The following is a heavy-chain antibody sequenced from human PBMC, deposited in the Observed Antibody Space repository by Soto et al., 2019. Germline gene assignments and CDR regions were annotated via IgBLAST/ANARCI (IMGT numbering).Heavy chain of an antibody. CDR2: ISAYNGNT. CDR3: ARDGARYCSGGSCLQIDY. J-gene: IGHJ4*02. Sequence: QVQLVQSGAEVKKPGASVKVSCTASGYTFTSYGISWVRQAPGQGLEWMGWISAYNGNTNYAQKLQGRVTMTTDTSTSTAYMELRSLRSDDTAVYYCARDGARYCSGGSCLQIDYWGQGTLVTVSS. V-gene: IGHV1-18*01. D-gene: IGHD2-15*01. CDR1: GYTFTSYG.